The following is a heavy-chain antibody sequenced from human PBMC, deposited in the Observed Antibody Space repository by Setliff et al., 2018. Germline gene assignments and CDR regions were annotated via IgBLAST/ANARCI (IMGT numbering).Heavy chain of an antibody. D-gene: IGHD3-10*01. CDR2: LDNDGSK. V-gene: IGHV3-53*01. CDR3: RLWFGELLRDY. J-gene: IGHJ4*02. CDR1: GFTVSAYD. Sequence: GESLKISCTTSGFTVSAYDMSWVRQAPGKGLEWVSLLDNDGSKYYADSVKGRFTISRDNSKNTLYLQMSSLTTEDTAVYYCRLWFGELLRDYWGQGTLVTVSS.